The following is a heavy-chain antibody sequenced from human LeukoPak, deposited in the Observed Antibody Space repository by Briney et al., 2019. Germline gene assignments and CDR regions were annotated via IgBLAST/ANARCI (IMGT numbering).Heavy chain of an antibody. D-gene: IGHD3-22*01. Sequence: GGSLRLSCAASGFTSSSYAMSWVRQAPGKGLEWVSGISGSGGSTYYTDSVKGRFTISRDNSKNTVYLQMNSLRAEDTAVYYCAREYYYDSSGCRFDYWGQGTLVTVSS. CDR2: ISGSGGST. CDR1: GFTSSSYA. CDR3: AREYYYDSSGCRFDY. J-gene: IGHJ4*02. V-gene: IGHV3-23*01.